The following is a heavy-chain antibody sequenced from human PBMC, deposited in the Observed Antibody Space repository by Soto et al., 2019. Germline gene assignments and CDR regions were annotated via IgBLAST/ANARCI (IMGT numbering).Heavy chain of an antibody. J-gene: IGHJ4*02. CDR2: IIYSGST. Sequence: QVQLQQWGAGLLKPSETLSLTCAVYGGSFSGYYWSWIRQPPGKGLEWIGEIIYSGSTNYNPSLKSRVTISVDTSKNQYYLRLSSVTAADTAVYYCARGGYGGNSGHGHFDSWGQGTQVTVSS. D-gene: IGHD4-17*01. CDR1: GGSFSGYY. CDR3: ARGGYGGNSGHGHFDS. V-gene: IGHV4-34*01.